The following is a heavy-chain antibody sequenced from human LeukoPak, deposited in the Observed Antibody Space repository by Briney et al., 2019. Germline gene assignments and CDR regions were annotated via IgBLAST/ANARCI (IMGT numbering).Heavy chain of an antibody. Sequence: GGSLRLSCAVSGFSLSSFAMHWVRQAPGKGLEWVTILSSNGRTQNHADSVRGRFTVSRDESTQTVYLQMNSLRREDTAIYYCARGAPGVVAFAHWGQGALVTVYS. CDR2: LSSNGRTQ. V-gene: IGHV3-30*04. CDR1: GFSLSSFA. CDR3: ARGAPGVVAFAH. D-gene: IGHD3-22*01. J-gene: IGHJ4*02.